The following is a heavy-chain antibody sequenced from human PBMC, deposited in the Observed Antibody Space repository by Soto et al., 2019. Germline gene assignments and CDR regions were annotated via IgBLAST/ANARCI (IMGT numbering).Heavy chain of an antibody. J-gene: IGHJ3*02. CDR1: GGTLSDHG. D-gene: IGHD3-10*01. V-gene: IGHV1-69*06. CDR2: TIPDFNAP. CDR3: AGVVFGSGNRFAAPSACAI. Sequence: QVQLEQSGAEVKKPGSSVKGSCKASGGTLSDHGVAWLRQAPGQGLEWMGGTIPDFNAPKYAPKFQGRVTIAADKPTTYECMELSSVTSEYNFFYDGAGVVFGSGNRFAAPSACAIRGEGTSVIGSS.